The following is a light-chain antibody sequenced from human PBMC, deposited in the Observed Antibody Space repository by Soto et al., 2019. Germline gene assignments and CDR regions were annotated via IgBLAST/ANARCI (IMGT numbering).Light chain of an antibody. CDR3: QQYDRYSLT. Sequence: DIQMTQSPSTLSASVGDRVTITCRASQSIGSWLAWSQQNPGKAPKLQIYDASRLESGVPSRFSGSVSGTEFTHTSSSLQPDDCASYYCQQYDRYSLTFGGGTKVEIK. CDR2: DAS. J-gene: IGKJ4*01. V-gene: IGKV1-5*01. CDR1: QSIGSW.